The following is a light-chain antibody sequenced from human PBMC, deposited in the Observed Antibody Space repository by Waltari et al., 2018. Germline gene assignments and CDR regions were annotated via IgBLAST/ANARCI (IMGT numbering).Light chain of an antibody. CDR2: GST. J-gene: IGLJ3*02. CDR1: GPNIGAGND. CDR3: QSYDTSLSVV. V-gene: IGLV1-40*01. Sequence: QSVLTPPPSVSGAPGQRVTISCTGSGPNIGAGNDVHWYQQLPRAAPKLLIYGSTSRPLGVPARFFGSTSGTSASLAITGLQAEDEADYYCQSYDTSLSVVFGGGTKLTVL.